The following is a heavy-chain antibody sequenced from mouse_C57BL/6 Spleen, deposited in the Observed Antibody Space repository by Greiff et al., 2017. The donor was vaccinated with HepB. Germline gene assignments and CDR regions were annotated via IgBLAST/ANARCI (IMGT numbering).Heavy chain of an antibody. CDR1: GYTFTSYW. V-gene: IGHV1-53*01. CDR2: INPSNGGT. Sequence: QVQLQQSGTELVKPGASVKLSCKASGYTFTSYWMHWVKQRPGQGLEWIGNINPSNGGTNYNEKFKSKATLTVDKSSSTAYMQLSSLTSEDSAVYYCARWDEGLYAMDYWGQGTSVTVSS. J-gene: IGHJ4*01. D-gene: IGHD4-1*01. CDR3: ARWDEGLYAMDY.